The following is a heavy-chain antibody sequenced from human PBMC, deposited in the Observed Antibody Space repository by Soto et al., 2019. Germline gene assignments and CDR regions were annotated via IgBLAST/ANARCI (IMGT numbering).Heavy chain of an antibody. CDR2: IIPLFGTP. V-gene: IGHV1-69*01. J-gene: IGHJ4*02. CDR1: GGPFSSYG. CDR3: ARDGTIQMANFDF. Sequence: QVLLMQSGAEVKKPGSSVKVSCTSSGGPFSSYGISWVRQVPGQGLEWLGGIIPLFGTPSYARKFQDRLTISADESTTTAYMELSSLTSKDTAMYFCARDGTIQMANFDFWGQGTLVTVSS. D-gene: IGHD1-1*01.